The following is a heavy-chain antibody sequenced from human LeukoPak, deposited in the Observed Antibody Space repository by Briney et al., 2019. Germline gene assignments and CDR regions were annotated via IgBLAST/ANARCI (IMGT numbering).Heavy chain of an antibody. CDR3: ARQRQGSFGF. Sequence: PGGSLRLSCAASGFTFSSYSMNWVRQAPGKGLEWVSYISSSSTTIYYVDSVKGRFTISRDNAKNSLYLQMNSLRDEDTAVYYCARQRQGSFGFWGQGTLVTVSS. D-gene: IGHD2-15*01. CDR2: ISSSSTTI. J-gene: IGHJ4*02. V-gene: IGHV3-48*02. CDR1: GFTFSSYS.